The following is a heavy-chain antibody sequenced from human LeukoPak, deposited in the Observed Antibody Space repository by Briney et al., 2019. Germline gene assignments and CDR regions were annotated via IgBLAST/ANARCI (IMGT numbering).Heavy chain of an antibody. CDR3: ARDSETETGWYYYGMDV. Sequence: PGGSLRLSCAASGFIVSSNYMNWVRQAPGKGLEWIAVLYSGGSAYYADSVKSRFTISRDNSKNTLYLQIYSLRAEDTAIYYCARDSETETGWYYYGMDVWGQGTTVTVSS. D-gene: IGHD1-1*01. J-gene: IGHJ6*02. V-gene: IGHV3-53*01. CDR1: GFIVSSNY. CDR2: LYSGGSA.